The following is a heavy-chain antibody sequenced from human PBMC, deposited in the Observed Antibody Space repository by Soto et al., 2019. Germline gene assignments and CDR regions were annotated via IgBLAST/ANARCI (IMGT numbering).Heavy chain of an antibody. Sequence: GGSLRLSCAASGFTFSSYAMSWVRQAPGKGLEWVSAISGSGGSTYYADSVKGRFTISRDNSKNTLYLQMNSLRAEDTAVYYCANVLLWFGDSGDYWGQGTLVTVSS. CDR3: ANVLLWFGDSGDY. J-gene: IGHJ4*02. V-gene: IGHV3-23*01. CDR1: GFTFSSYA. D-gene: IGHD3-10*01. CDR2: ISGSGGST.